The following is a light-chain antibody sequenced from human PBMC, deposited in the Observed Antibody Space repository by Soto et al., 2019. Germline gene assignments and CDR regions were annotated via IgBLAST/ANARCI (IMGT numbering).Light chain of an antibody. V-gene: IGLV4-69*01. CDR3: QTWGTGMWV. CDR1: SGYSTYG. CDR2: LNSDGSH. Sequence: QAVLTQSPSASASLGASVKLTCTLSSGYSTYGIAWHQQQPEKGPRFLMKLNSDGSHNKGDGIPDRFSGSSSGVERYLAISSLQLEDEADYYCQTWGTGMWVCGGGTKVTVL. J-gene: IGLJ3*02.